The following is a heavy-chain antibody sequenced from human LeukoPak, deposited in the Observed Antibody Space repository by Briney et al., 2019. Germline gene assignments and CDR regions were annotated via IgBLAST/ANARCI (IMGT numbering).Heavy chain of an antibody. CDR1: GCIFSSYW. D-gene: IGHD6-13*01. CDR3: ARDRGYVPDY. Sequence: PGGSLRLSCAASGCIFSSYWMHWVRHAPGKGRVWVSRINSDGSSISYADSVKGRFTISRDNAKNTLYLQMNSLRAEDSAVYYCARDRGYVPDYWGQGTLATVSS. CDR2: INSDGSSI. J-gene: IGHJ4*02. V-gene: IGHV3-74*01.